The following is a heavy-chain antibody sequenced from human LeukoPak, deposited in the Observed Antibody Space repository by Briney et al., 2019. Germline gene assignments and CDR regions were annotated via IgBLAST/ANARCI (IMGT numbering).Heavy chain of an antibody. V-gene: IGHV4-4*07. J-gene: IGHJ4*02. Sequence: PSETLSLTCTVSGGSISNHYWSWIRQPAGTGLEWIGRIYSSGTTDYNPSLNSRLTMSVDTSKNQFSLKVTSVIAADTTVYYYARTSKSYLGAPYFDYWGQGILVTVSS. CDR1: GGSISNHY. CDR3: ARTSKSYLGAPYFDY. D-gene: IGHD2/OR15-2a*01. CDR2: IYSSGTT.